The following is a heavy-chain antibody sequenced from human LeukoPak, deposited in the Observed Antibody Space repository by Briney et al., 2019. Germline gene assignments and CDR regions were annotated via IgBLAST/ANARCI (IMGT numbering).Heavy chain of an antibody. J-gene: IGHJ5*02. Sequence: SETLSLTCTVSGDSISRSSDYWGWIRQPPGKGPEWIGSVYYIGSTFYNTSLKSRVTISVDTSKNQFSLKLNSVTAADTAVYYCATGWSGYYWTTWGQGTLVAVSS. CDR2: VYYIGST. D-gene: IGHD3-3*01. CDR3: ATGWSGYYWTT. V-gene: IGHV4-39*07. CDR1: GDSISRSSDY.